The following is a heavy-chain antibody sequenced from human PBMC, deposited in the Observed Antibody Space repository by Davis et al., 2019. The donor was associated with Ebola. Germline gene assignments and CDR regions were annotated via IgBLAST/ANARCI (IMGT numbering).Heavy chain of an antibody. Sequence: PGGSLRLSCAASGFTFSSYAMHWVRQAPGKGLEWVAVISYDGSNKYYADSVKGRFTISRDNSKNTLYLQMNSLRAEETAVYYCARGELSVWGQGTLVTVSS. CDR1: GFTFSSYA. CDR3: ARGELSV. D-gene: IGHD1-26*01. CDR2: ISYDGSNK. J-gene: IGHJ4*02. V-gene: IGHV3-30-3*01.